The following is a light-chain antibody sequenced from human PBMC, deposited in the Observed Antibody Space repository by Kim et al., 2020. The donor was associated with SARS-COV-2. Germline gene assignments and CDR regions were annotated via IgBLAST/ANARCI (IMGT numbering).Light chain of an antibody. J-gene: IGKJ4*01. Sequence: SPGERATLFCRASQRVSSSYLAWYQQKPGQAPRLLIYGASSRATGIPDRFSGSGSGTDFTLTISRLEPEDFAVYYCQQYGSSPLTFGGGTKVDIK. CDR1: QRVSSSY. CDR2: GAS. CDR3: QQYGSSPLT. V-gene: IGKV3-20*01.